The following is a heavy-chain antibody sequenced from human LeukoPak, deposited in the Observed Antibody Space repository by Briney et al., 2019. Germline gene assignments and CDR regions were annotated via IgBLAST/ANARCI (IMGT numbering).Heavy chain of an antibody. CDR1: GFTFSSYS. V-gene: IGHV3-21*01. D-gene: IGHD3-9*01. J-gene: IGHJ4*02. CDR2: ISSSSSYI. CDR3: ARGGHFDSSFDY. Sequence: PGGSLRLSCAASGFTFSSYSMNWVRQAPGKGLEWVSSISSSSSYIYYADSVKGRFTISRDNAKNSLCLQMNSLRAEDTAVYYCARGGHFDSSFDYWGQGTLVTVSS.